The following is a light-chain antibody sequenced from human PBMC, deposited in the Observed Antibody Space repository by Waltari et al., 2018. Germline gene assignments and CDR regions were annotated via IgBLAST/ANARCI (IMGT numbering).Light chain of an antibody. CDR3: QQYDISPLT. CDR1: QTVRATY. J-gene: IGKJ4*01. V-gene: IGKV3-20*01. Sequence: ELVLTQSPGTLSLSPGERATLSCRASQTVRATYLAWYQQKPGQAPTLVIHDTSSRATGIPDRFSGSGSGTDFSLTFSSLEPEDFSVYYCQQYDISPLTFGGGTKVETK. CDR2: DTS.